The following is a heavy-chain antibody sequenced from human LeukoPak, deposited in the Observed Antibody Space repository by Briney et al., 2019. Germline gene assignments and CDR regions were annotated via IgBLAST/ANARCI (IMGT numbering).Heavy chain of an antibody. D-gene: IGHD3-3*01. J-gene: IGHJ4*02. V-gene: IGHV1-2*02. CDR2: INPNSGGT. CDR1: GYTFTGYY. Sequence: ASVKVSCKASGYTFTGYYMHWVRQAPGQGLEWMGWINPNSGGTNYAQKFQGRVTMTRDTSISTAYMELSRLRSDDTAVYYCARELRFLEWLLFDYWGQGTLVTVSS. CDR3: ARELRFLEWLLFDY.